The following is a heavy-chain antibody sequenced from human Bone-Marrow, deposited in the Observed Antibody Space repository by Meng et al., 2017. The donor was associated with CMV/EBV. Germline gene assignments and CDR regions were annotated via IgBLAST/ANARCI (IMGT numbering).Heavy chain of an antibody. D-gene: IGHD3-22*01. CDR2: ISSSGSTI. Sequence: LSLTCAASGFTFSSYEMNWVRQAPGKGLEWVSYISSSGSTIYYADSVKGRFTISRDNAKNPLYLQMNSLRAEDTAVYYCATPPGDYYDSSGYFSWGQGTLVTVSS. CDR1: GFTFSSYE. J-gene: IGHJ4*02. CDR3: ATPPGDYYDSSGYFS. V-gene: IGHV3-48*03.